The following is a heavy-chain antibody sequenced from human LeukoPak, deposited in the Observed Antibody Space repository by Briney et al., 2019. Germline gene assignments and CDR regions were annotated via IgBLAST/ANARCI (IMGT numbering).Heavy chain of an antibody. CDR1: GVTFSSYA. J-gene: IGHJ4*02. D-gene: IGHD6-13*01. V-gene: IGHV3-30-3*01. CDR3: ARDGRTGYSSSWAFDY. CDR2: ISYDGSNK. Sequence: GGSLRLSCAASGVTFSSYAMHWVRQAPGKGLEWVAVISYDGSNKYYADSVKGRFTISRDNSKNTLYLQMNSLRAEDTAVYYCARDGRTGYSSSWAFDYWGQGTLVTVSS.